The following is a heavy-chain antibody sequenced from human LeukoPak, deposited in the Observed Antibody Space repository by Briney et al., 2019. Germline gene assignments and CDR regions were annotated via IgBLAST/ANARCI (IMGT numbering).Heavy chain of an antibody. CDR1: GGSFSGYY. CDR3: ATRTVTADY. D-gene: IGHD2-21*02. V-gene: IGHV4-34*01. J-gene: IGHJ4*02. Sequence: SEILSLTCAVYGGSFSGYYWSWIRQPPGKGLEWIGEINHSGSTNYNPSLKSRVTISVDTSKNQFSLKLSSVTAADTAVYYCATRTVTADYWGQGTLVTVSS. CDR2: INHSGST.